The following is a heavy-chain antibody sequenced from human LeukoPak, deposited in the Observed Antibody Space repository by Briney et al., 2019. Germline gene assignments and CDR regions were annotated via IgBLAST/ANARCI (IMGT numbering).Heavy chain of an antibody. D-gene: IGHD3-22*01. Sequence: SVKVSCKASGGTFSSYAISWVRQAPGQGLEWMGGIIPIFGTANYAQKFQGRVTITADESTSTAYMELSSLRSEDTAVYYCARDPAYYYDSSGSPDWFDPWGQGTLVTVSS. CDR1: GGTFSSYA. V-gene: IGHV1-69*13. J-gene: IGHJ5*02. CDR3: ARDPAYYYDSSGSPDWFDP. CDR2: IIPIFGTA.